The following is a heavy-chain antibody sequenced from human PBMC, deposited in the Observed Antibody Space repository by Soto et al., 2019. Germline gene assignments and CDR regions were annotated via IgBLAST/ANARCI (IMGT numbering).Heavy chain of an antibody. J-gene: IGHJ6*02. Sequence: GGALRVSCAASGFTFSSYAMHWVRQAPGKGLEWVAVISYDGSNKYYADSVKGRFTISRDNSKNTLYLQMNSLRAEDTAVYYCARVRYYYGSGSCYSPRRDYYYCGMDVWGQGTTVTVSS. CDR3: ARVRYYYGSGSCYSPRRDYYYCGMDV. CDR1: GFTFSSYA. CDR2: ISYDGSNK. D-gene: IGHD3-10*01. V-gene: IGHV3-30-3*01.